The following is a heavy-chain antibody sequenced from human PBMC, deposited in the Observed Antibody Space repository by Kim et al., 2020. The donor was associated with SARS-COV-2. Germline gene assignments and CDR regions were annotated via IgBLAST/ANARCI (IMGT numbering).Heavy chain of an antibody. CDR1: GFTFTSSA. J-gene: IGHJ6*02. CDR3: AVASSDSSGWNYYYYYGMDV. V-gene: IGHV1-58*01. Sequence: SVKVSCKASGFTFTSSAVQWVRQARGQRLEWIGWIVVGSGNTNYAQKFQERVTITRDMSTSTAYMELSSLRSEDTAVYYCAVASSDSSGWNYYYYYGMDVWGQGTTVTVSS. CDR2: IVVGSGNT. D-gene: IGHD6-19*01.